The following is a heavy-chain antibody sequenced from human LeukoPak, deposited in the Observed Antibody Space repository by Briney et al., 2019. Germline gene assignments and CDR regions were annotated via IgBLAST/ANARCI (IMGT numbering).Heavy chain of an antibody. Sequence: GGSLRLSCAASGFAFSDYYMSWIRQAPGKGLEWVSYISSSGSTIYYADSVKGRFTISRDNAKNSLYLQMNSLRAEDTAVYYCARDRESVVVPAAMYAFDIWGQGTMVTVSS. CDR1: GFAFSDYY. V-gene: IGHV3-11*01. J-gene: IGHJ3*02. CDR3: ARDRESVVVPAAMYAFDI. CDR2: ISSSGSTI. D-gene: IGHD2-2*01.